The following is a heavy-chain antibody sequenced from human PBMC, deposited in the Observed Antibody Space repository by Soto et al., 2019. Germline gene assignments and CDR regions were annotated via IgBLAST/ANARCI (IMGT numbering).Heavy chain of an antibody. CDR3: AKLASTARGLDYFDY. V-gene: IGHV3-30*18. CDR2: ISYDGSNK. CDR1: GFTFSSYG. Sequence: PGGSLRLSCAASGFTFSSYGMHWVRQAPGKGLEWVAVISYDGSNKYYADSVKGRFTISRDNSKNTLYLQMNSLRAEDMAVYYCAKLASTARGLDYFDYWGQGTLVTVSS. J-gene: IGHJ4*02. D-gene: IGHD5-18*01.